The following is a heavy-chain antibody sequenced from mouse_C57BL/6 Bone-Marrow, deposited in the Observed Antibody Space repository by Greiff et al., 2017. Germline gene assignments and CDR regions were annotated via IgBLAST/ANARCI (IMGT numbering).Heavy chain of an antibody. Sequence: QVQLKQSGAELVRPGASVTLSCKASGYTFTDYEMHWVKQTPVHGLEWIGAIDPETGGTAYNQKFKGKAILTADKSSSTAYMQLRSLTSEDSAVYYCTADGYPFAYWGQGTLVTVSA. J-gene: IGHJ3*01. V-gene: IGHV1-15*01. CDR1: GYTFTDYE. CDR2: IDPETGGT. D-gene: IGHD2-3*01. CDR3: TADGYPFAY.